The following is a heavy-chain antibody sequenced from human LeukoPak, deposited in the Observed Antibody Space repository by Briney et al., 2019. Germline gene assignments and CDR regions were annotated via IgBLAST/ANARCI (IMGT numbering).Heavy chain of an antibody. Sequence: ASVKVSCKASGYTFTSYYMHWGRQAPGQGLEWMGIINPSGGSTSYAQKFQGRVTMTRDTSTSTVYMELSSLRSEDTAVYYCARDLGSVVVVAALDYWGQGTLVTVSS. CDR3: ARDLGSVVVVAALDY. V-gene: IGHV1-46*01. CDR2: INPSGGST. J-gene: IGHJ4*02. CDR1: GYTFTSYY. D-gene: IGHD2-15*01.